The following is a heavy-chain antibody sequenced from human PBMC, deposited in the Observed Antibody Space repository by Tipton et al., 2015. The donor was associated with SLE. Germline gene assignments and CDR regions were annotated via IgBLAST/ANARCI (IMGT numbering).Heavy chain of an antibody. CDR1: GFTFSNAW. J-gene: IGHJ1*01. Sequence: SLRLSCAASGFTFSNAWMSWVRQAPGKGLEWVGRIKSKTDGGTTDYAAPVKGRFTISRDDSKNTLYLQMNSLRAEDTAVYYCAKDQWLVRRYFQHWGQGTLVTVSS. CDR3: AKDQWLVRRYFQH. D-gene: IGHD6-19*01. CDR2: IKSKTDGGTT. V-gene: IGHV3-15*01.